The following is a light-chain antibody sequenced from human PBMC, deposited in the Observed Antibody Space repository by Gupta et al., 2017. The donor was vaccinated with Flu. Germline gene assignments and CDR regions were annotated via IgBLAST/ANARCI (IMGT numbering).Light chain of an antibody. CDR1: SSNIGSNA. Sequence: TPPPSASRPPGQRVTISCSGSSSNIGSNAVNWYQQFPGTAPKLLIFSEDQRRSGVPDRFSCSTSGTSASLAISGLESEDEAVYYCAVWDDSLNGRGVFGGGTKLTVL. V-gene: IGLV1-44*01. CDR3: AVWDDSLNGRGV. CDR2: SED. J-gene: IGLJ3*02.